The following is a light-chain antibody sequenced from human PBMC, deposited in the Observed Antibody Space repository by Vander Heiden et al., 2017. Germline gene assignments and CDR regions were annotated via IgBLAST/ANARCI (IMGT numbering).Light chain of an antibody. CDR2: KAS. J-gene: IGKJ2*01. CDR3: QQYNSYLYT. V-gene: IGKV1-5*03. Sequence: DIPITQSPSTLSASVGDKVTITCRASQSISSWLAGYQQKPGKAPKLLIYKASSLEGGVPSRFSGSGSGTEFTLTIRNLQPDDFGTYYCQQYNSYLYTFGQGTKLEIK. CDR1: QSISSW.